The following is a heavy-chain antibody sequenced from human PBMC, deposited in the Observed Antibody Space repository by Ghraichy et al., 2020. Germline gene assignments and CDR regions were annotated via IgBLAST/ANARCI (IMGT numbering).Heavy chain of an antibody. CDR3: ATLISSACFEH. J-gene: IGHJ4*02. CDR2: ISGSGGST. Sequence: GGSLRLSCAASGFTFNSYAMSWVRQAPGKGLEWVTAISGSGGSTYYADSVKGRFTISRDNSKNTLYLQMNSLRAEDTALYYCATLISSACFEHWGQGTLVTVSS. CDR1: GFTFNSYA. D-gene: IGHD3-22*01. V-gene: IGHV3-23*01.